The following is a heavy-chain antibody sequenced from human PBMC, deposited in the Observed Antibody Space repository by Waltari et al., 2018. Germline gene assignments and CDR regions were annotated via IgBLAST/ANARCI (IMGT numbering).Heavy chain of an antibody. J-gene: IGHJ4*02. CDR1: GFKFGASS. CDR2: ITYNGREK. Sequence: QVQVVPSGRGVVQPGTSLGLSCCVCGFKFGASSVHWVRQAPGKGLEWVAVITYNGREKYYADSVKGRLTISRDNSKKTLDLQMNNLRVEDTAMYYCAKAEWGSSIYFDSWGQGTLVTVSS. D-gene: IGHD3-16*01. V-gene: IGHV3-30*18. CDR3: AKAEWGSSIYFDS.